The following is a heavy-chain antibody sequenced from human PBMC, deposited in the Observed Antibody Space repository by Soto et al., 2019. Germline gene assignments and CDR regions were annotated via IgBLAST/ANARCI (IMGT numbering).Heavy chain of an antibody. J-gene: IGHJ4*02. V-gene: IGHV3-23*01. Sequence: GGSLRLSCAASGFNFATYSMSWVRQAPGKGLEWVAGISDGVDRAYYGDSVKGRFTISRDTSKNMLYLHMNSLRAEDTAIYYCARYTAVADPYYFDYWGQGTLVTVSS. D-gene: IGHD6-19*01. CDR1: GFNFATYS. CDR2: ISDGVDRA. CDR3: ARYTAVADPYYFDY.